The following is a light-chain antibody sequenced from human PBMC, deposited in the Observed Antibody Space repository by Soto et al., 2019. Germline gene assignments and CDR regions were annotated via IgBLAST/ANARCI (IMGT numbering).Light chain of an antibody. V-gene: IGLV1-44*01. CDR1: SSNIGTNT. CDR2: SSN. CDR3: AAWDGSLNVVL. J-gene: IGLJ3*02. Sequence: QSVLTQPPSASGTPGQRVTISCSGSSSNIGTNTVNWYQQFPRSAPKLLMYSSNQRPSGVPDRFSGSKFGTSASLAISGLQSEDEADYYCAAWDGSLNVVLFGGGTKVTVL.